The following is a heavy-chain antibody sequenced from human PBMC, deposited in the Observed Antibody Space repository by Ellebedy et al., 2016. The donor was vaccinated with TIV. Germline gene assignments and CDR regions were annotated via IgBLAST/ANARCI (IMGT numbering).Heavy chain of an antibody. D-gene: IGHD3-10*01. CDR1: GFAFSVYA. V-gene: IGHV3-64D*06. CDR2: ISNNGVIT. CDR3: VKDRGSVIRDFDY. J-gene: IGHJ4*02. Sequence: GESLKISCSASGFAFSVYAMHWVRQAPGKGLEYVSAISNNGVITSYADSVKGRFTISRDNSRNTVYLQMSGLRAEDTAVYYCVKDRGSVIRDFDYWGQGTLVTVSP.